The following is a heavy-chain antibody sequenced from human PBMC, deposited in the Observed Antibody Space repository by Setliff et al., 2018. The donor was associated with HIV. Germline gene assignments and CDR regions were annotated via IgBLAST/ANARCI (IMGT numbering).Heavy chain of an antibody. CDR1: GGSISSGYYY. J-gene: IGHJ4*02. CDR3: ARGFDYAQRPPLYYFDY. CDR2: IYYSGNP. D-gene: IGHD2-2*01. Sequence: KPSETLSLTCTVSGGSISSGYYYWSWTRQHPGKGLEWIGYIYYSGNPFYNPSLRSRVTISLDTSKNQFSLKLSSVTAADTAVYYCARGFDYAQRPPLYYFDYWGQGTLVTVSS. V-gene: IGHV4-31*03.